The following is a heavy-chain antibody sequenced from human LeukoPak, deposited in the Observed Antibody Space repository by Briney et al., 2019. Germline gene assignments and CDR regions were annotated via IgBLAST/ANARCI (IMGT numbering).Heavy chain of an antibody. Sequence: GRSLRLSCAASGFTFSSYGLHWVRQAPGKGLEWVAVISYDGSNKYYADSVKGRFTISRDNSKNTLYLQMNSLRAEDTAVYYCAKDQTAITAAGFFDYWGQGTLVTVSS. J-gene: IGHJ4*02. V-gene: IGHV3-30*18. CDR2: ISYDGSNK. CDR1: GFTFSSYG. D-gene: IGHD6-13*01. CDR3: AKDQTAITAAGFFDY.